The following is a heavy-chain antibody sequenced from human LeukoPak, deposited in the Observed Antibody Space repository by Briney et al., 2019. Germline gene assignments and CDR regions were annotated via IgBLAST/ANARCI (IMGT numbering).Heavy chain of an antibody. CDR3: ARVLPDPFFFDY. J-gene: IGHJ4*02. CDR1: GGSVSSYY. CDR2: IYYSGST. V-gene: IGHV4-59*02. Sequence: SETLSLTCTVSGGSVSSYYWSWIRQPPGKGLEWIGYIYYSGSTNYNPSLKSRVTISVDTSKNQFSLKLSSVTAADTAVYYCARVLPDPFFFDYWGQGTLVTVSS. D-gene: IGHD3-3*02.